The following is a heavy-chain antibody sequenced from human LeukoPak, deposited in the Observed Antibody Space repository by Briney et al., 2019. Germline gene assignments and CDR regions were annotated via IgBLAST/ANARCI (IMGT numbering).Heavy chain of an antibody. CDR3: TRAYTQLGFDP. D-gene: IGHD2-2*01. Sequence: GGSLRLSCTASGFTFGDYSMSWFRQAPGKGLEWVGFIRSKAYGGTTEYAASVKGRFTISRDDSKSIAYLQMNSLKTEDTAVYYCTRAYTQLGFDPWGQGTLVTVSS. CDR2: IRSKAYGGTT. CDR1: GFTFGDYS. J-gene: IGHJ5*02. V-gene: IGHV3-49*03.